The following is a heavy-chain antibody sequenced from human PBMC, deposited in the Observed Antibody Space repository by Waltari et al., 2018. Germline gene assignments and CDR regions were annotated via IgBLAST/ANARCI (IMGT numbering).Heavy chain of an antibody. Sequence: QVQLQESGPGLVKPSETLSLTCAVSGYYISSGYYWGWIRQPPGKGLEWIGSIYHSGSTYYNPSLKSRVTISVDTSKNQFSLKLSSVTAADTAVYYCARLEARSGTYYYYGMDVWGQGTTVTVSS. V-gene: IGHV4-38-2*01. CDR1: GYYISSGYY. D-gene: IGHD1-26*01. CDR3: ARLEARSGTYYYYGMDV. J-gene: IGHJ6*02. CDR2: IYHSGST.